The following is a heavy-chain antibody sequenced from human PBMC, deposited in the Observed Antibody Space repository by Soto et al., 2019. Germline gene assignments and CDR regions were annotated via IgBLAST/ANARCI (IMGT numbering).Heavy chain of an antibody. CDR1: GITFSNYG. J-gene: IGHJ4*02. Sequence: QVQLVESGGGVVQPGRSLRLSCAASGITFSNYGTHWVRQAPGKGLEWVAVIWYDGRDKYYADSVKGRFTISRDNSKNTLYLQMNSLTADDTAVYSCVSGYGYCDNWGQGTLVTVSS. CDR2: IWYDGRDK. D-gene: IGHD3-22*01. V-gene: IGHV3-33*01. CDR3: VSGYGYCDN.